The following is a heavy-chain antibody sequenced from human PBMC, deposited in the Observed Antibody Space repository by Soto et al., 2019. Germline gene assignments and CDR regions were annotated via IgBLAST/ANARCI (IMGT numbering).Heavy chain of an antibody. D-gene: IGHD6-6*01. CDR2: IYDSGST. J-gene: IGHJ6*02. V-gene: IGHV4-30-2*01. CDR1: VDSISRGGYS. CDR3: ARGSSSYYDYGMDV. Sequence: TLSLTCAVSVDSISRGGYSWTWILQPPGKALEWIGNIYDSGSTSYNPSLKSRVTISVDTSKNQFSLRLTSVTAADTAVYFCARGSSSYYDYGMDVWGQGTTVTVSS.